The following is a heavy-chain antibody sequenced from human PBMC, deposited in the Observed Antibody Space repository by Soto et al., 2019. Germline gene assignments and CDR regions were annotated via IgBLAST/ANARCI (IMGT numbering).Heavy chain of an antibody. CDR2: IIPILGIA. J-gene: IGHJ4*02. D-gene: IGHD5-12*01. CDR1: GGTFSSYT. Sequence: QVQLVQSGAEVKKPGSSVKVSCKASGGTFSSYTISWVRQAPGQGLEWMGRIIPILGIANYAQKFQGRVTITADKSTSTAYMELSSLRSEDTAVYYCARASGYDYGSFDYWGQGTLVTVSS. CDR3: ARASGYDYGSFDY. V-gene: IGHV1-69*02.